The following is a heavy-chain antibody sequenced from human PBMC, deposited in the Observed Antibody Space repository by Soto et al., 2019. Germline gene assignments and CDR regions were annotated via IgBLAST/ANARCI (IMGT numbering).Heavy chain of an antibody. D-gene: IGHD3-10*01. CDR1: GGSISSGGYY. CDR2: IYYSGST. CDR3: ARASGSGSYYNSNNWFDP. Sequence: SETLSLTCTVSGGSISSGGYYWSWIRQHPGKGLEWIGYIYYSGSTYYNPSLKSRVTISVDTSKNQFSLKLSSVTAADTAVYYCARASGSGSYYNSNNWFDPWGQGALVT. V-gene: IGHV4-31*03. J-gene: IGHJ5*02.